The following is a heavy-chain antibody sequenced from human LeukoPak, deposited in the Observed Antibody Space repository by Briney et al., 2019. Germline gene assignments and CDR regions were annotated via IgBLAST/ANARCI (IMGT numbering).Heavy chain of an antibody. CDR1: GGSFSGYY. Sequence: SETLSLTCAVYGGSFSGYYWSWIRQPPGKGLEWIGEINHSGSTNYNPSLKSRVTISVDTSKNQFSLKLSSVTAADTAVYYCARGGRYNWNYGPLPNWFDPWGQGTLVTVSS. V-gene: IGHV4-34*01. CDR2: INHSGST. J-gene: IGHJ5*02. D-gene: IGHD1-7*01. CDR3: ARGGRYNWNYGPLPNWFDP.